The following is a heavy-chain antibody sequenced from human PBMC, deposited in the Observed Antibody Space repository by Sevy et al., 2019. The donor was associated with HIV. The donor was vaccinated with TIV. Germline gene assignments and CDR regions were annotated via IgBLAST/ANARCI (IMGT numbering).Heavy chain of an antibody. D-gene: IGHD6-13*01. J-gene: IGHJ6*02. CDR1: GYTFTSYG. Sequence: AASVKVSCKASGYTFTSYGISWVRQAPGQGLEWMGWISAYNGNTNYAQKLQGRVTMTTDTSTSTAYMELRSLRSDDTAVYYCARDLRIAAAGETYYYYYGMDVWGQGTTVTVSS. CDR2: ISAYNGNT. CDR3: ARDLRIAAAGETYYYYYGMDV. V-gene: IGHV1-18*01.